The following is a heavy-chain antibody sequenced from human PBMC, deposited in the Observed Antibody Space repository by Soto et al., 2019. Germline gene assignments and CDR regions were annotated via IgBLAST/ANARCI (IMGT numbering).Heavy chain of an antibody. J-gene: IGHJ4*02. CDR1: GGTFSSYT. CDR2: IIPILGIA. Sequence: GASVKVSCKASGGTFSSYTISWVRQAPGQGLEWMGRIIPILGIANYAQKFQGRVTITADKSTSTAYMELSSLRSEDTALFYCARGEYCSSTSCYSGNFDYWGQGTLVTVSS. D-gene: IGHD2-2*01. CDR3: ARGEYCSSTSCYSGNFDY. V-gene: IGHV1-69*02.